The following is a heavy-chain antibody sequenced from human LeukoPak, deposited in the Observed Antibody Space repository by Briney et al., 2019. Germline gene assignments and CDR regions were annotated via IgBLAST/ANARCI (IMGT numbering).Heavy chain of an antibody. Sequence: ASVTVSCKASGYTFTSYDINWVRQAPGQGLEWMGWMNPNSGNTGYAQKFQGRVTMTRNTSISTAYMELSSLRSEDTAVYYCMAAGSSTPRAVWGKGTTVTISS. CDR3: MAAGSSTPRAV. CDR2: MNPNSGNT. D-gene: IGHD2-2*01. J-gene: IGHJ6*04. V-gene: IGHV1-8*01. CDR1: GYTFTSYD.